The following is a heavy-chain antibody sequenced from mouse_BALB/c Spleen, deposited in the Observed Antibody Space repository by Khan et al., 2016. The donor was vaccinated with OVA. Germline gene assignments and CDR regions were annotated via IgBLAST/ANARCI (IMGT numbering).Heavy chain of an antibody. J-gene: IGHJ3*01. CDR1: GYTFTDYY. D-gene: IGHD4-1*01. V-gene: IGHV1-77*01. Sequence: VQLQQSGAELARPGASVKLSCKASGYTFTDYYLNWVKQRTGQGLEWIGDIYPGSGNTYYIERFKGKATLPADKSSSTAYMQLSSLTSEDSAVYFWARSGTGSFAYWGQGTLFTVSA. CDR3: ARSGTGSFAY. CDR2: IYPGSGNT.